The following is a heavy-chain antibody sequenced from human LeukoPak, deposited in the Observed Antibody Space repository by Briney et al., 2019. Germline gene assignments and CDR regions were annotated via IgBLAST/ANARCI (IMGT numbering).Heavy chain of an antibody. V-gene: IGHV4-61*01. Sequence: SETLSLTCTVPGGSISSSTYYWSWIRQPPGKGLEWIGYIYYSGSTNYNPSLKSRVTISVDTSKNQFSLKLSSVTAADTAVYYCARGLQLWPGYDYWGQGTLVTVSS. CDR1: GGSISSSTYY. CDR2: IYYSGST. CDR3: ARGLQLWPGYDY. J-gene: IGHJ4*02. D-gene: IGHD5-18*01.